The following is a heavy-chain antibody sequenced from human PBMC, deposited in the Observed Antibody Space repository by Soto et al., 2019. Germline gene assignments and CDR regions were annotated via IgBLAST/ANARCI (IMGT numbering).Heavy chain of an antibody. CDR1: GFSLSTSGVG. V-gene: IGHV2-5*01. CDR3: ARAGPVYSSSSDFDY. CDR2: IYWNDDK. J-gene: IGHJ4*02. Sequence: ASGPTLVNPTQTLTLTCTFSGFSLSTSGVGVGWIRQPPGKALEWLALIYWNDDKRYSPSLKSRLTITKDASKNQVVLTMTNMDPVDTATYYCARAGPVYSSSSDFDYWGQGTLVTVSS. D-gene: IGHD6-6*01.